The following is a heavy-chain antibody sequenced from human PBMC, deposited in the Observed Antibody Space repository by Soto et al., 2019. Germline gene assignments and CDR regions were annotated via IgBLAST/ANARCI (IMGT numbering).Heavy chain of an antibody. J-gene: IGHJ5*02. V-gene: IGHV1-18*01. CDR2: ISTYNGNT. Sequence: QVQLVQSGAEVEKPGASVKVSCKASGYTFTSYASSWVRQAPGQGLEWIGRISTYNGNTNYAQKLQGRVTLTTDTSTSTAYMELRGLRSDDTAVYFCARDAGTDWFDPWGQGPLVTVSS. CDR1: GYTFTSYA. CDR3: ARDAGTDWFDP.